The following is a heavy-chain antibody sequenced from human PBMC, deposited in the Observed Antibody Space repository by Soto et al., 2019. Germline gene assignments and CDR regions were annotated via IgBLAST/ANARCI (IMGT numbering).Heavy chain of an antibody. D-gene: IGHD3-3*01. V-gene: IGHV1-3*01. CDR1: GYSFTSYS. Sequence: QVQFVQSGAEVRKPGASVKVSCQASGYSFTSYSVHWVRQAPGQRLEWMGYIDVPNDNTKSSQSLQDRVTLSMDTSASTVYMELSSLRSEDTAVYYCARSVNVASDYWGQGTPVTVSS. CDR2: IDVPNDNT. J-gene: IGHJ4*02. CDR3: ARSVNVASDY.